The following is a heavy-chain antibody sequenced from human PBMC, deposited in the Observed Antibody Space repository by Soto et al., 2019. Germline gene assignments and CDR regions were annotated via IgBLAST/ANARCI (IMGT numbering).Heavy chain of an antibody. Sequence: SETLSLTCTVSGVSISSGGFYWSWIRQHPGKGLEWIGYIYYSGSTYYNPSLKSRVTISVDTSKNLFSLRLSSVTAADTAVYYCAACGYSYGPFDYWGQGTLVTVSS. J-gene: IGHJ4*02. CDR3: AACGYSYGPFDY. D-gene: IGHD5-18*01. CDR1: GVSISSGGFY. CDR2: IYYSGST. V-gene: IGHV4-31*03.